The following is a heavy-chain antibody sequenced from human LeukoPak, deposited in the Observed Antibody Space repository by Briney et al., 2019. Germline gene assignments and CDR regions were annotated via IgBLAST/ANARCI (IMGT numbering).Heavy chain of an antibody. Sequence: SETLSLTCAVYGGSFSGYYWSWIRQPPGKGLEWIGEINHSGSTNYNPSLKSRVTISVDTSKNQFSLKLSSVTAADTAVYYCARSNYYYYGMDVWGQGTTVTVSS. CDR3: ARSNYYYYGMDV. J-gene: IGHJ6*02. V-gene: IGHV4-34*01. CDR2: INHSGST. CDR1: GGSFSGYY.